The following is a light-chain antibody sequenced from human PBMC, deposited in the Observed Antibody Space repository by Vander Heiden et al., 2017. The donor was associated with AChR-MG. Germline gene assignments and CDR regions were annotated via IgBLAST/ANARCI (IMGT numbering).Light chain of an antibody. Sequence: DIQMTQSPSTLSASLGDRVSITCRASQSVDKWLAWYQQKPGKAPNLLIYKTSNLESGVPSRFSGSGSGTEFTLTISSLQPDDFATYYCQQYHAYPKTFGQETKVEIK. V-gene: IGKV1-5*03. J-gene: IGKJ1*01. CDR1: QSVDKW. CDR2: KTS. CDR3: QQYHAYPKT.